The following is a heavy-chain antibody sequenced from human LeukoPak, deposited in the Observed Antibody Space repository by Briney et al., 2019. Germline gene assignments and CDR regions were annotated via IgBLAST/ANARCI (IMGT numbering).Heavy chain of an antibody. CDR2: IKQDGSEK. CDR1: GFTFSTYW. CDR3: ARDCAVAVWTFDY. J-gene: IGHJ4*02. V-gene: IGHV3-7*01. Sequence: GGSLRLSCAASGFTFSTYWMTWVRRASGKGLEWVANIKQDGSEKYYVDSVKGRFTISRDNAKNSLYLQMNSLRAEDTAVYYCARDCAVAVWTFDYWGQGTLVTVSS. D-gene: IGHD6-19*01.